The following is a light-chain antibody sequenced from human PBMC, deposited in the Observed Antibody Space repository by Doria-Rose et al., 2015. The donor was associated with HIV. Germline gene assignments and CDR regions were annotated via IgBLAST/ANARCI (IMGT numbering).Light chain of an antibody. Sequence: TQSPESLGMSLGERATLNCKSNQSLLYTSKNYLAWYQQKPGHPPKLLIYWPSTRQSGVPARFSGSGSETDFAHTISSLEAEDVAVYYCQQYYDAPSFGPGTTVDIK. V-gene: IGKV4-1*01. CDR3: QQYYDAPS. CDR1: QSLLYTSKNY. J-gene: IGKJ3*01. CDR2: WPS.